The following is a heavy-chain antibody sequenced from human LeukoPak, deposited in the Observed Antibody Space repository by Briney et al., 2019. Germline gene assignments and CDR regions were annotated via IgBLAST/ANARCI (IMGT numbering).Heavy chain of an antibody. J-gene: IGHJ2*01. D-gene: IGHD1-26*01. CDR2: ITGSGGST. CDR1: GFTFSNYD. CDR3: AKGNWGERLDWYFDL. V-gene: IGHV3-23*01. Sequence: GGSLRLSCAASGFTFSNYDMSWVRQAPGSGLEWVSGITGSGGSTYYAASVKGRFTVSRDNSKTTLYLQMNSLRAEDTAVYYCAKGNWGERLDWYFDLWGRGTLVTVSS.